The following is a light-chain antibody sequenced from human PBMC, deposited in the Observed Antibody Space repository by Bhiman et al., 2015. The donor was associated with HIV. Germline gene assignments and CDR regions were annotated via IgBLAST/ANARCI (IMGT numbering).Light chain of an antibody. CDR2: ANT. J-gene: IGLJ3*02. Sequence: QSVLTQPPSVSGAPGQRVTISCTGSGSNIGAGYEVHWYHQLPGTAPKLLIYANTNRPSGIPDRFSGSSSGNTASLTITGAQAEDEADYYCNSRDTSGNHWVFGGGTKLTVL. CDR1: GSNIGAGYE. CDR3: NSRDTSGNHWV. V-gene: IGLV1-40*01.